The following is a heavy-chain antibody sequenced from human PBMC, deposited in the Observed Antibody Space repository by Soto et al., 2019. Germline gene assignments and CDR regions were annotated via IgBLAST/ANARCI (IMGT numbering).Heavy chain of an antibody. V-gene: IGHV3-23*01. J-gene: IGHJ4*02. CDR3: AKTCYSDSSGDFYDY. Sequence: GGSLRLSCAASAFTFNNYAMSWVRQAPGKGLEWVSGIGGSGRTTYYADSVKGRFTISRDNSNNTLFLQMNSLRAEDTAVYYCAKTCYSDSSGDFYDYWGQGTLATVSS. CDR2: IGGSGRTT. CDR1: AFTFNNYA. D-gene: IGHD3-22*01.